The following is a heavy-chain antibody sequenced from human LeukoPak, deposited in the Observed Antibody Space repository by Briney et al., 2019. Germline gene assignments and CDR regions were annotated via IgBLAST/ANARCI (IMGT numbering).Heavy chain of an antibody. CDR3: ARHKTMGYMDV. Sequence: PSETLSLTCTVSGGSISSSSYYWGWIRQPPGKGLEWIGSIYYSGSTYYNPSLKSRVTISVDTSRNQFSLKLSSVTAADTAVYYCARHKTMGYMDVWGKGTTVTVSS. CDR1: GGSISSSSYY. J-gene: IGHJ6*03. CDR2: IYYSGST. V-gene: IGHV4-39*01.